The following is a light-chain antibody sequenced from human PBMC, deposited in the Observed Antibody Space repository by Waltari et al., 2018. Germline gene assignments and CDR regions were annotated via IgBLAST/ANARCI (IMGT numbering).Light chain of an antibody. V-gene: IGKV4-1*01. J-gene: IGKJ1*01. CDR3: QQYYSGRT. Sequence: DIVMTQSPDSLAVALGERATIHCKSSQSLLFSYNNDNYLAWYQQKPGQPPKLLIYWAATRESGVPDRFSGSGSGTDFTLTISSLQAEDVAVYYCQQYYSGRTFGQGTKVEIK. CDR1: QSLLFSYNNDNY. CDR2: WAA.